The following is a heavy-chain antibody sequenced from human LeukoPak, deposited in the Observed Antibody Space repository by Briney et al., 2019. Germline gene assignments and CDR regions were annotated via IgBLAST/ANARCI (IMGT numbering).Heavy chain of an antibody. J-gene: IGHJ4*02. Sequence: PSETLSLTCTVSGGSISSYYWSWIRQPPGKGLEWIGYIYYSGSTNYNPSLKSRVTISVDTSKNQFSLKLSSVTAADTAVYYCARVSMLVGATYDYWGQGTLVTVSS. D-gene: IGHD1-26*01. CDR3: ARVSMLVGATYDY. CDR2: IYYSGST. CDR1: GGSISSYY. V-gene: IGHV4-59*01.